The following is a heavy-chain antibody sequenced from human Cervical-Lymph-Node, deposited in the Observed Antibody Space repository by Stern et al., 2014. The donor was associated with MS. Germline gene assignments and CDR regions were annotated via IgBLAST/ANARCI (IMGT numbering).Heavy chain of an antibody. CDR2: IWHDENNS. CDR1: GFTFSSHV. V-gene: IGHV3-30-3*01. D-gene: IGHD2-8*01. J-gene: IGHJ4*02. Sequence: VQLVESGGGVVQPGGSLRLSCAASGFTFSSHVMHWVRQAPAKGLEWVAVIWHDENNSAYAVSVKGRFTISRDNSNNTLSLQMNSLRAEDTAVYYCVREDGDFDYWGQGTLVTVSS. CDR3: VREDGDFDY.